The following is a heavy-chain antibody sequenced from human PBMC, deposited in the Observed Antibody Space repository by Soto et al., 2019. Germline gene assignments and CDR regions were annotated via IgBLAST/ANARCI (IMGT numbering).Heavy chain of an antibody. CDR2: ISPGGTNQ. CDR3: ASGAAFYYDTSRY. Sequence: GGSLRLSCAAPGFSFSIHALHWVRQAPGKGLEWVAVISPGGTNQYYADSVKGRFTISRDTSKSSLYLQMTGLSPEDTAVYYCASGAAFYYDTSRYWGQGTLVTVPQ. J-gene: IGHJ4*02. V-gene: IGHV3-30-3*01. D-gene: IGHD3-22*01. CDR1: GFSFSIHA.